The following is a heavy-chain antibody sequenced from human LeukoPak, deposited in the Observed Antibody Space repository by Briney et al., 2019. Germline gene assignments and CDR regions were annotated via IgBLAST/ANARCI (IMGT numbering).Heavy chain of an antibody. V-gene: IGHV3-74*01. J-gene: IGHJ4*02. CDR1: GFTFSTYW. CDR3: ARDPSYTSGYFDD. CDR2: IEGEGSST. D-gene: IGHD6-19*01. Sequence: GGSLRLSCAASGFTFSTYWVHWVRQVPGKGLVWVSRIEGEGSSTSYADSVKGRFTISRDNAKNTLDLQMNSLRAEDTAVYYCARDPSYTSGYFDDWGQGTPVIVSS.